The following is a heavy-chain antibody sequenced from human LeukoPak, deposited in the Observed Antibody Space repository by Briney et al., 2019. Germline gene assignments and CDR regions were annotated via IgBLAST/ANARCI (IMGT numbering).Heavy chain of an antibody. CDR3: AGLRYYYDRSGYSRSDY. CDR1: GGSFSGYY. V-gene: IGHV4-34*01. Sequence: PSETLSLTCAVYGGSFSGYYWSWIRQPPGKGLEWIGEINHSGSTNYNPSLKSRVTISVDTSKNQFSLKLSSVTAADTAVYYCAGLRYYYDRSGYSRSDYWGQGTLVAVSS. D-gene: IGHD3-22*01. J-gene: IGHJ4*02. CDR2: INHSGST.